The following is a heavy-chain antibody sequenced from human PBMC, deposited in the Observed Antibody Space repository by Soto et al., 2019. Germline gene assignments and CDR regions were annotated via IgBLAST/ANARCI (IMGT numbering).Heavy chain of an antibody. CDR1: GGTFSSYA. D-gene: IGHD6-19*01. CDR3: ARLVGSYSSGLYTSSGNPFDY. V-gene: IGHV1-69*06. CDR2: IIPIFGTA. J-gene: IGHJ4*02. Sequence: SVKVSCKASGGTFSSYAISRVRQAPGQGLEWMGGIIPIFGTANYAQKFQGRVTITADKSTSTAYMELSSLRSEDTAVYYCARLVGSYSSGLYTSSGNPFDYWGQGTLVTVSS.